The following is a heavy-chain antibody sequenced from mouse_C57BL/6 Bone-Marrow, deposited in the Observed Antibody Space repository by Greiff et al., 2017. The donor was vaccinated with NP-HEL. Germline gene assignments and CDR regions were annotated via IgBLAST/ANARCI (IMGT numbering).Heavy chain of an antibody. CDR2: SRNKANDYTT. D-gene: IGHD4-1*01. CDR3: ARDNWDWYFDV. Sequence: EVQRVDGGGGLVQSGRSLRLSCATSGFTFSDFYMEWVRQAPGKGLEWIAASRNKANDYTTEYSASVKGRFIVSRDTSQSILYLQMNALRAEDTAIYYCARDNWDWYFDVWGTGTTVTVSS. CDR1: GFTFSDFY. V-gene: IGHV7-1*01. J-gene: IGHJ1*03.